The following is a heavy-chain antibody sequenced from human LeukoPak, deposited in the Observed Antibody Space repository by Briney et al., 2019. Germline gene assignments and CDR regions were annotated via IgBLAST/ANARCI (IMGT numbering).Heavy chain of an antibody. CDR2: INAGNGNT. J-gene: IGHJ4*02. CDR1: GYTFTSYA. Sequence: ASVKVSRKASGYTFTSYAMHWVRQAPGQRLEWMGWINAGNGNTKYSQKFQGRVTITRDTSASTAYMELSSLRSEDTAVYYCARDLGSGWFDYWGQGTLVTVSS. CDR3: ARDLGSGWFDY. V-gene: IGHV1-3*01. D-gene: IGHD6-19*01.